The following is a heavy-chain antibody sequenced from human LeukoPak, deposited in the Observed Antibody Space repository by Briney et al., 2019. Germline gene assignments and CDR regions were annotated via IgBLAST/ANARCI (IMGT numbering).Heavy chain of an antibody. Sequence: ASVKVSCKASGYTFTSYGISWVRQAPGQGLEWMGWISAYNGNTNYAQKLQGRVTMTTDTSTSTAYMELRSLRSDDTAVYYCARVGKEWEPQDWFDPWGQGTLVTVSS. J-gene: IGHJ5*02. D-gene: IGHD1-26*01. V-gene: IGHV1-18*01. CDR1: GYTFTSYG. CDR3: ARVGKEWEPQDWFDP. CDR2: ISAYNGNT.